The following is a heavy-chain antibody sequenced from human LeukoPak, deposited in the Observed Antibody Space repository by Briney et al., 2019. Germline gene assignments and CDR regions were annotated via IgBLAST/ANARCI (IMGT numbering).Heavy chain of an antibody. CDR1: GYTFTSYA. Sequence: ASVKVSCKASGYTFTSYAMNWVRQAPGQGLEWMGWINTNTGNPTYAQGFTGRFVFSLDTSVSTAYLQISSLKAEDTAVYYCARVGGWSYYYYYYYMDVWGKGTTVTVSS. V-gene: IGHV7-4-1*02. D-gene: IGHD6-19*01. J-gene: IGHJ6*03. CDR2: INTNTGNP. CDR3: ARVGGWSYYYYYYYMDV.